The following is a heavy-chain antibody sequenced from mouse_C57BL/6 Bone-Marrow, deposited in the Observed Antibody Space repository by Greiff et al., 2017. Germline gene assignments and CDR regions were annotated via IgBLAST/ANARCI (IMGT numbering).Heavy chain of an antibody. CDR1: GYAFSSYW. Sequence: VQLQESGAELVKPGASVKISCKASGYAFSSYWMNWVKQRPGQGLEWIGQIYPGDGNTNYNGKFKGKATMSADKSSSTAYMQLSSLTSEDSAVYFCARWSYYYDRREYDYWGKSTTLTVSS. CDR3: ARWSYYYDRREYDY. CDR2: IYPGDGNT. V-gene: IGHV1-80*01. D-gene: IGHD1-1*01. J-gene: IGHJ2*01.